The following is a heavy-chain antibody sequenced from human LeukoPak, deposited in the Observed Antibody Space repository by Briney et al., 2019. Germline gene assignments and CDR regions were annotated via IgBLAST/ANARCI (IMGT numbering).Heavy chain of an antibody. V-gene: IGHV3-7*01. CDR1: GFTFSSYR. CDR3: KSGGAAPGSFDY. D-gene: IGHD1-1*01. CDR2: IKYDGNEE. Sequence: PGGSLRLSCAASGFTFSSYRMSWMRQAPGKGLEWVANIKYDGNEEYYVDSVKGRFTISRDNAKNSLYLQLNSLRVEDTAVYYCKSGGAAPGSFDYWGQGTLVTVSS. J-gene: IGHJ4*02.